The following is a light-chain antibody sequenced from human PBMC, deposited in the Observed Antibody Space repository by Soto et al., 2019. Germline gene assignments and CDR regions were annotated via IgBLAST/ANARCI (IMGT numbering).Light chain of an antibody. CDR3: LQYDDWPFT. CDR1: QSVRTK. CDR2: EAS. Sequence: DIVMTQSPATLSVSPGERATLSCRASQSVRTKLAWYQQKPDQAPRVLIYEASTRATGIPASFSGSGSGTEFTLTISSLQSEDFAVYYCLQYDDWPFTFGPGTKVDIK. J-gene: IGKJ3*01. V-gene: IGKV3D-15*01.